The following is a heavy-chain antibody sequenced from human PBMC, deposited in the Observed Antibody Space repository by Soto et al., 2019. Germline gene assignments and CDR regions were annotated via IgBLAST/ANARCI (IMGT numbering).Heavy chain of an antibody. Sequence: EVQLVESGGGVIQPGGSLRLSCAASGFTVSSNCMSWVRQAPGKGLEWASVIYSGGSTYYADSVKGRFTISRDNSKNTLYLQMNSLRAEDTDEYYCARDRVESGYPEYFQHWGQGTLVTVSS. CDR2: IYSGGST. CDR1: GFTVSSNC. CDR3: ARDRVESGYPEYFQH. V-gene: IGHV3-53*01. J-gene: IGHJ1*01. D-gene: IGHD3-22*01.